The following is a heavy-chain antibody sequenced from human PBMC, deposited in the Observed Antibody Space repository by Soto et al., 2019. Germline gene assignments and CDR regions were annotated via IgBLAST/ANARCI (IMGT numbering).Heavy chain of an antibody. J-gene: IGHJ6*02. CDR3: ARARYFDHPTVYYSYYGMDV. CDR1: GYTFTDYY. Sequence: CKASGYTFTDYYMHWVRQAPGRGLEWMGWINPNSGGTNYAQKFQGRVTMTRDTSISTAYMELSRLRSDETDVYYCARARYFDHPTVYYSYYGMDVWAQGPRDTLSS. CDR2: INPNSGGT. V-gene: IGHV1-2*02. D-gene: IGHD3-9*01.